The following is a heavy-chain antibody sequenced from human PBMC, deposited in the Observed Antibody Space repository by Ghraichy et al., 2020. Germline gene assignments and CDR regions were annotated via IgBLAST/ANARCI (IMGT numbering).Heavy chain of an antibody. CDR2: LNPNTGDA. D-gene: IGHD3-22*01. CDR1: GYTFTSYD. V-gene: IGHV1-8*01. J-gene: IGHJ5*02. Sequence: ASVKVSCKTSGYTFTSYDINWVRQATGQGLEWMGWLNPNTGDAGYARKFFGRVSMTRNPSLNTAYLELSSLTSDDTAVYYCARGLGKVSSDSSDYYSPDNWFDPWGQGTLVTVSS. CDR3: ARGLGKVSSDSSDYYSPDNWFDP.